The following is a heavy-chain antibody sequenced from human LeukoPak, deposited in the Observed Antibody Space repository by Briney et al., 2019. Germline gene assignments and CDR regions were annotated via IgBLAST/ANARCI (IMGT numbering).Heavy chain of an antibody. CDR2: IRYDGSNK. J-gene: IGHJ4*02. Sequence: GGSLRLSCAASGFTFSSYGMHWVRQAPGKGLEWVAFIRYDGSNKYYADSVKGRFTISRDNSKNTLYLQMNSLRAEDTAVYYCANTHRVVPAGWGQGTLVTVSS. CDR1: GFTFSSYG. V-gene: IGHV3-30*02. CDR3: ANTHRVVPAG. D-gene: IGHD2-2*01.